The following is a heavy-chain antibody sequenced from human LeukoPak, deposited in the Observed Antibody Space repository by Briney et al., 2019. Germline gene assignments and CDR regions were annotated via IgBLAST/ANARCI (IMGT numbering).Heavy chain of an antibody. J-gene: IGHJ5*02. CDR1: GGSISSSSYS. Sequence: SETLSLTCTVSGGSISSSSYSWGWIRQPPGKGLEWIGSIYYSGSTYYNPSLKSRVTISVDTSKNQFSLKLSSVTAADTAVYYCARLYSPTNWFDPWGREPWSPSPQ. CDR3: ARLYSPTNWFDP. V-gene: IGHV4-39*01. D-gene: IGHD4-11*01. CDR2: IYYSGST.